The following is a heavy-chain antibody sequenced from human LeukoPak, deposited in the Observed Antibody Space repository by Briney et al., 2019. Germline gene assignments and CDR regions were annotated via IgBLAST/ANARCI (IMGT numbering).Heavy chain of an antibody. Sequence: GGSLRLSCVASGFTFSTFAMYWLRQAPGKGLEWVSAIGANVGSTSYADSVRGRFTISRDNSRNTLYLQMSSLRTDDTATYYCTKSTDYWYYGMNVWGQGTTVTVSS. J-gene: IGHJ6*02. V-gene: IGHV3-23*01. CDR3: TKSTDYWYYGMNV. CDR1: GFTFSTFA. D-gene: IGHD2-8*02. CDR2: IGANVGST.